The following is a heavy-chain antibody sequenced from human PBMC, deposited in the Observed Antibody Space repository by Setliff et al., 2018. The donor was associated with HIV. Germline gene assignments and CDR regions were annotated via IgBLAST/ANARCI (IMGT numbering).Heavy chain of an antibody. J-gene: IGHJ5*02. CDR3: AKDPRGSMVRGLINYFDP. D-gene: IGHD3-10*01. CDR2: ILYDGSNK. V-gene: IGHV3-30*18. Sequence: GGSLRLSCAASGFTFDNVDMNWVRQAPGKGLEWVAVILYDGSNKYYADSVKGRFTISRDNSKNTLYLQMNSLRAQDTAIYYCAKDPRGSMVRGLINYFDPWGQGTLVTVSS. CDR1: GFTFDNVD.